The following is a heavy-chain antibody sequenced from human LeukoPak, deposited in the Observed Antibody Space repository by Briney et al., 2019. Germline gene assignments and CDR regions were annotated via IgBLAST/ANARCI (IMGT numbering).Heavy chain of an antibody. D-gene: IGHD3-22*01. CDR1: GFTFSDYY. Sequence: EGSLRLSCAASGFTFSDYYMSWIRQAPGKGLEWVSYISSSGSTIYYADSVKGRFTISRDNAKNSLYLQMNSLRAEDTAVYYCAKDRKTNYYDSSGYFDYWGQGTLVTVSS. J-gene: IGHJ4*02. CDR3: AKDRKTNYYDSSGYFDY. CDR2: ISSSGSTI. V-gene: IGHV3-11*01.